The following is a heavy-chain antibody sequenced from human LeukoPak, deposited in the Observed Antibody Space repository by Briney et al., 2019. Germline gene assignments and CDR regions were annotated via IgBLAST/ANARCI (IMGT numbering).Heavy chain of an antibody. Sequence: SETLSLTCTVSGGSISSSSYYWGWIRQPPGKGLEWIGSIYYSGSTYYNPSLKSRVAISVDTSKNQFSLKLSSVTAADTAVYYCAILTYYDFWSGQVYYFDYWGQGTLVTVSS. D-gene: IGHD3-3*01. CDR3: AILTYYDFWSGQVYYFDY. V-gene: IGHV4-39*01. CDR1: GGSISSSSYY. J-gene: IGHJ4*02. CDR2: IYYSGST.